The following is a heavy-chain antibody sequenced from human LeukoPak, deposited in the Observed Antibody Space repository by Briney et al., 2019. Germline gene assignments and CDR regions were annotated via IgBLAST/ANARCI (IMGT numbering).Heavy chain of an antibody. CDR3: ARDGGLLPDN. D-gene: IGHD2-21*02. Sequence: GGSLRLSCAASGFPFGTYWMHWVRQPPGKGLVWVSRISPDGSSRSYADSVKGRFIISRYNAKNTLSLQMNSLTAEDTAVYYCARDGGLLPDNWGKGTLVTVSS. CDR1: GFPFGTYW. V-gene: IGHV3-74*01. CDR2: ISPDGSSR. J-gene: IGHJ4*02.